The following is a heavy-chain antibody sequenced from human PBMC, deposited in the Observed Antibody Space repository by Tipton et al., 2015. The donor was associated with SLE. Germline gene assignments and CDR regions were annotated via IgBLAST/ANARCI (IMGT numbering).Heavy chain of an antibody. D-gene: IGHD6-19*01. V-gene: IGHV4-34*01. Sequence: TLSLTCAVYGCTFSGYYWSWIRQPPGMGLDWIGEINHSGSTNYNPSLKSRVTISVGTSKNQFSLKLSSVTAADTAVYYCARVSSGWYAYYYYGMDVWGQGITVTVS. CDR1: GCTFSGYY. CDR2: INHSGST. J-gene: IGHJ6*02. CDR3: ARVSSGWYAYYYYGMDV.